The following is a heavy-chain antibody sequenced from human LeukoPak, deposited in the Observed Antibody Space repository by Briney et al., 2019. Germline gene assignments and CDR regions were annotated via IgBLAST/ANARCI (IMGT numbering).Heavy chain of an antibody. V-gene: IGHV1-2*02. J-gene: IGHJ4*02. Sequence: ASVKVSCKASGYTFTGYYMFWVRQAPGQGLEWMGWINPNTGATKYAQNFQGRVTLTRDTPIRTTFMELSSLRSDDTAFYYCARDERFCNGDNHYPDLGYWGQGTLVTVSS. CDR3: ARDERFCNGDNHYPDLGY. D-gene: IGHD2-15*01. CDR2: INPNTGAT. CDR1: GYTFTGYY.